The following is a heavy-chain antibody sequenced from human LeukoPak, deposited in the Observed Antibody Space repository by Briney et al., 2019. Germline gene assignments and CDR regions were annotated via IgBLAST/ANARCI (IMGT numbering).Heavy chain of an antibody. J-gene: IGHJ5*01. CDR3: VRDWDHFDFDS. CDR1: GFTFSSYL. CDR2: INNDGSST. Sequence: GGSLRLSCAASGFTFSSYLMHWVRQAPGKGLVWVSRINNDGSSTSYADSVKGRFTISRDNAKNTLYLQMKSLRVEDTALYYCVRDWDHFDFDSWGQGTLVTVSS. V-gene: IGHV3-74*01. D-gene: IGHD1-26*01.